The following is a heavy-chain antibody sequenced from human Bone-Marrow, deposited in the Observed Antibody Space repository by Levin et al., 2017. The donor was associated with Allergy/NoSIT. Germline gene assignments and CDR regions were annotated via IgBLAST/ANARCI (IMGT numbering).Heavy chain of an antibody. CDR3: ARSISSWVHWYCGL. J-gene: IGHJ2*01. CDR1: GGSISRNY. V-gene: IGHV4-59*03. CDR2: IYDTGST. Sequence: SETLSLTCTVSGGSISRNYWSWIRQPPGKGLEWIGYIYDTGSTKFSPSLKSRVTISLDTSKNQFSLKLSSVTAADTAVYFCARSISSWVHWYCGLWGRGTLVTVSS. D-gene: IGHD6-13*01.